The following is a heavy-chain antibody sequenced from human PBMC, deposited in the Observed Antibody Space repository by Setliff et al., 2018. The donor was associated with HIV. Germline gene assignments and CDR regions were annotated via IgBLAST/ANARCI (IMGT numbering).Heavy chain of an antibody. CDR3: ARDQITMVRGTLGAFDI. CDR1: GYAFTSYG. V-gene: IGHV1-18*01. CDR2: ISAYNGNT. D-gene: IGHD3-10*01. J-gene: IGHJ3*02. Sequence: ASVKVSCKASGYAFTSYGISWVRQAPGQGLEWMGWISAYNGNTNYAQKLQGRVTMTTDTSTSTAYMELRSLRSDDTAVYYCARDQITMVRGTLGAFDIWGQGTMVTVSS.